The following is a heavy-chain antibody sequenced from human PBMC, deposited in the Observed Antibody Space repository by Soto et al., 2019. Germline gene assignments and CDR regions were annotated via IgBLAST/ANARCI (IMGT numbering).Heavy chain of an antibody. J-gene: IGHJ6*03. V-gene: IGHV4-39*01. CDR2: IYYSGST. D-gene: IGHD2-15*01. CDR1: GGSISSSSYY. Sequence: SETLSLTCTVSGGSISSSSYYWGWIRQPPGKGLEWIGSIYYSGSTYYNPSLKSRVTISVDTSKNQFSLKLSSVTAADTAVYYCARHLGVVAANYYYYYMDVWGKGTTVTVSS. CDR3: ARHLGVVAANYYYYYMDV.